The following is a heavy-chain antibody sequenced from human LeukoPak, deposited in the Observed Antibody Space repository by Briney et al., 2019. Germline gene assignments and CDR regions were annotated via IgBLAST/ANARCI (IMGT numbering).Heavy chain of an antibody. Sequence: PGGSLRLSCAASGFTFSTYSMNWVRQASGKGLEWVASITSRSSDIYYADSVKGRFTISRDNAQNSLFLQMNSLRAEDTAVYYCARVLYGGYGHFDYWGQGTLVTVSS. CDR1: GFTFSTYS. J-gene: IGHJ4*02. CDR2: ITSRSSDI. D-gene: IGHD5-12*01. CDR3: ARVLYGGYGHFDY. V-gene: IGHV3-21*01.